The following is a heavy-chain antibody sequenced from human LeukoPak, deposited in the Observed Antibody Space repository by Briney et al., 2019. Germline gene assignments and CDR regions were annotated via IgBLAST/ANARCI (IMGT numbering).Heavy chain of an antibody. CDR1: GYSFSIYW. Sequence: GESLKISCKGSGYSFSIYWIGWVRQMPGRGLEWMGVIYPGGSDTRYSPSFQGQVTISADKSISTAYLQWSSLKASDTAMYYCARLYDSSGFCNFDYWGQGTLVTVSS. V-gene: IGHV5-51*01. CDR3: ARLYDSSGFCNFDY. J-gene: IGHJ4*02. CDR2: IYPGGSDT. D-gene: IGHD3-22*01.